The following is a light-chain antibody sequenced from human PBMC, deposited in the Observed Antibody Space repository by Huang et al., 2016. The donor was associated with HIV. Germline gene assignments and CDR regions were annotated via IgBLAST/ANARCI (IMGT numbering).Light chain of an antibody. CDR2: DAA. CDR3: QQRSMT. J-gene: IGKJ1*01. V-gene: IGKV3-11*01. CDR1: QSVSNY. Sequence: EIVLTQSPATLSLSPGERATLSCRASQSVSNYLAWYQQKPGQTPRLLIYDAANRATGIPARFSGSGSGTDFTLTISSLEPEDFAVYYCQQRSMTFGQGTKVEIK.